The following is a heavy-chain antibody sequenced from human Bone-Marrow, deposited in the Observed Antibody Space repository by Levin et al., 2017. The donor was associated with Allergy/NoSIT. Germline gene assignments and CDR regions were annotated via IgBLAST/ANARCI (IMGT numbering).Heavy chain of an antibody. CDR1: GFTFSSYA. CDR2: ISGSGGST. V-gene: IGHV3-23*01. Sequence: AGGSLRLSCAASGFTFSSYAMSWVRQAPGKGLEWVSAISGSGGSTYYADSVKGRFTISRDNSKNTLYLQMNSLRAEDTAVYYCAKVLGLYGKERIAAAGSRQYYFDYWGQGTLVTVSS. J-gene: IGHJ4*02. D-gene: IGHD6-13*01. CDR3: AKVLGLYGKERIAAAGSRQYYFDY.